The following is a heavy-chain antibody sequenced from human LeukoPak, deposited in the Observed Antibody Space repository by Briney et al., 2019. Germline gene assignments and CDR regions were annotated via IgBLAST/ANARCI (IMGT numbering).Heavy chain of an antibody. CDR3: ARAPVHYGFWSGVYYYGMDV. J-gene: IGHJ6*02. V-gene: IGHV4-34*01. D-gene: IGHD3-3*01. CDR2: INHSGST. Sequence: PSETLSLTCAVYGGSFSGYYWSWIRQPPGKGLEWIGEINHSGSTNYNPSLKSRVTISVDTSKNQFSLKLSSVTAADTAVYYCARAPVHYGFWSGVYYYGMDVWGQGTTVTVSS. CDR1: GGSFSGYY.